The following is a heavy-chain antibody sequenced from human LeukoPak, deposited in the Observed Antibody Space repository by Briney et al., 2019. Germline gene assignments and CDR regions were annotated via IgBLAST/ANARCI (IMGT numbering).Heavy chain of an antibody. CDR3: SRHLRGGFDIDI. J-gene: IGHJ3*02. D-gene: IGHD3-16*01. CDR2: LSYSGST. V-gene: IGHV4-39*01. CDR1: GGSISSTPYY. Sequence: PSETLSLTCIVSGGSISSTPYYWGGIRQPPGKGLEWIGSLSYSGSTYYNPSLRSRVTISVDTSKNQFSLKLSSVTAADTTVYYCSRHLRGGFDIDIWGPGTTVTVSS.